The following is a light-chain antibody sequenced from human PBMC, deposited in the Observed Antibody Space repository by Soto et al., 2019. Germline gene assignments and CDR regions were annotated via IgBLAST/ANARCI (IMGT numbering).Light chain of an antibody. CDR3: QKYDSVPPA. J-gene: IGKJ3*01. V-gene: IGKV1-27*01. Sequence: DIQMTQSPSSLSASVGDRVTITCRASQGISNYLAWYQQKPGRVPKLLIYAAFTLQSGVPSRFSGSGSGTDFPLTISSLQPEDVATYYCQKYDSVPPAFGPGTKVEIK. CDR1: QGISNY. CDR2: AAF.